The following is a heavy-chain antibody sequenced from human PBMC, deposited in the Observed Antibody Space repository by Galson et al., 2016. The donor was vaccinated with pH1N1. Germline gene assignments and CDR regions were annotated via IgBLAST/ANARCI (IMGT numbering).Heavy chain of an antibody. J-gene: IGHJ3*01. CDR1: EYTFIGYY. Sequence: SVKVSCKASEYTFIGYYIHWMRQAPGHGLAWMGRINPNNGDTHYAQNFRGRVTMTRDTSISTAYMELNSLRAEDTAVYYCARPGNYDGDRRGAFDLWGQGTMVTVSP. D-gene: IGHD4-23*01. CDR3: ARPGNYDGDRRGAFDL. V-gene: IGHV1-2*06. CDR2: INPNNGDT.